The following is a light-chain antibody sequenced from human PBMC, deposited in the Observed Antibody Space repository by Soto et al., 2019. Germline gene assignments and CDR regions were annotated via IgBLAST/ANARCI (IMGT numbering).Light chain of an antibody. CDR3: QQYNNWPPYT. CDR1: QSVSSN. J-gene: IGKJ2*01. V-gene: IGKV3-15*01. CDR2: GAS. Sequence: EIVVTQSPATLSVSPGERATLSCRASQSVSSNLAWYQQKPGQAPRLLIYGASTRATGIPARFSGSGSGTEFTLTISSLQSEDFAAYYCQQYNNWPPYTFGQGTKLEIK.